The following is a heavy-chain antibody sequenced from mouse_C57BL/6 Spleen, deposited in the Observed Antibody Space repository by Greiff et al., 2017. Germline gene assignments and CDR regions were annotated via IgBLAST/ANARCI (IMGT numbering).Heavy chain of an antibody. J-gene: IGHJ4*01. CDR3: AVHYYGSSYGAMDY. D-gene: IGHD1-1*01. Sequence: EVQLQQSGPELVKPGASVKISCKASGYTFTDYYMNWVKQSHGKSLEWIGDINPNNGGTSYNQKFKGKATLTVDKSSSTAYMELRSLTSEDSAVYYCAVHYYGSSYGAMDYWGQGTSVTVSS. CDR1: GYTFTDYY. V-gene: IGHV1-26*01. CDR2: INPNNGGT.